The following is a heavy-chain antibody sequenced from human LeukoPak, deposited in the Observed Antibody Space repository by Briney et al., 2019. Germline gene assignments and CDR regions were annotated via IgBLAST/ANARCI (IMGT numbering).Heavy chain of an antibody. Sequence: SETLSLTCAVSGGSFTSSNWWSWVRQPPGKGLEWVGEIYHNGITQYNLSLMSRVTISLDKSKNQLSLYLHSVTAADTAVYYCAGAPFRYFDWSGQPLGYWGPGALVIVSS. V-gene: IGHV4-4*02. CDR1: GGSFTSSNW. D-gene: IGHD3-9*01. CDR2: IYHNGIT. J-gene: IGHJ4*02. CDR3: AGAPFRYFDWSGQPLGY.